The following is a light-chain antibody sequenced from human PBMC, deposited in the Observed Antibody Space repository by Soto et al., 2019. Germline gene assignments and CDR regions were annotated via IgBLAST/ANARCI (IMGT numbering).Light chain of an antibody. CDR2: DAS. CDR3: QQYTNDSLT. V-gene: IGKV1-5*01. J-gene: IGKJ4*01. CDR1: QRISRW. Sequence: DIQMTQSPSTLSASVGDRVAITCRARQRISRWLAWYQQKPGKAPKLLIYDASSLESGVPSRFSGSGSGTEFTLNITSLQPDDFATYYCQQYTNDSLTFGGGNKVESK.